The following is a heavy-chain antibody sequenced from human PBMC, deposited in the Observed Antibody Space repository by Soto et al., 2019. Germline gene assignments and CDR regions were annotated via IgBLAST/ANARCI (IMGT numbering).Heavy chain of an antibody. CDR1: GFTFTRYS. Sequence: PGGSLRLSCAASGFTFTRYSMNWVRQAPGKGLEWVSSISSTTDYIYYGDSMKGRFTISRDNGKNSLYLEIHSLRAEDTAVYYCARDWGTGFYQLDSWGQGTLVTVSS. D-gene: IGHD2-2*01. J-gene: IGHJ4*02. CDR3: ARDWGTGFYQLDS. CDR2: ISSTTDYI. V-gene: IGHV3-21*06.